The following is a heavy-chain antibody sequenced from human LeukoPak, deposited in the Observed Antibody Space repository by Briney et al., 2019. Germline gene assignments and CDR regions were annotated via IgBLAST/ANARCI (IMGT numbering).Heavy chain of an antibody. J-gene: IGHJ6*04. V-gene: IGHV3-23*01. Sequence: VGSLRLSCAASGFTFSSYAMSWVRQAAGKGLEWVSAISCSGGSTYYADSVKGRLTISRDNSKNTLYLQMNRRGAGGTAVSYCEKGNGSGSYWWARYYYGMDGWGKGTTVTVYS. D-gene: IGHD3-10*01. CDR1: GFTFSSYA. CDR3: EKGNGSGSYWWARYYYGMDG. CDR2: ISCSGGST.